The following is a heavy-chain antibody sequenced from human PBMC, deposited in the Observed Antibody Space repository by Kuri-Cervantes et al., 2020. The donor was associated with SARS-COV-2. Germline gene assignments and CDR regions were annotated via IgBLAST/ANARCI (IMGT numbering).Heavy chain of an antibody. J-gene: IGHJ5*02. CDR1: GLSFSNYA. CDR2: ISGSGDDT. D-gene: IGHD5-12*01. Sequence: GGSLRLSCAASGLSFSNYAMSWVRQAPGKGLEWVSSISGSGDDTHYADSVKGRFTISRDNSKNTLYLQMNSLRAEDTAVYYCAKGGSILATINRWASSWGQGTRGTESS. V-gene: IGHV3-23*01. CDR3: AKGGSILATINRWASS.